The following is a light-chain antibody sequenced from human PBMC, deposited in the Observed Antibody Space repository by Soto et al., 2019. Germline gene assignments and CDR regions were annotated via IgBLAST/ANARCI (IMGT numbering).Light chain of an antibody. V-gene: IGKV1-5*01. CDR3: QCYNNA. Sequence: DIQMTQSPSTLSASVGDRVTITCRASQNIRSWLAWYQQKPGKAPKLLIYDASNLESGVPSRFSGSGSGTEFTLTISSLQPDDFATYYCQCYNNAFGPGTKVDFK. CDR2: DAS. J-gene: IGKJ3*01. CDR1: QNIRSW.